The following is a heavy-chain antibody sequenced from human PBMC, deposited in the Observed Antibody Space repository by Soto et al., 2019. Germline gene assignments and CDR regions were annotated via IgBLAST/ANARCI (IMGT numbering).Heavy chain of an antibody. CDR2: ISVYNGNT. J-gene: IGHJ4*02. CDR3: ARYPRYDILIPLDY. Sequence: ASVKVSCKASGYTFTSYGISWVRQAPGQGLEWMGWISVYNGNTNYAQKFQGRVTMTTDTSTSTAYMELTSLRSDDTAVYYCARYPRYDILIPLDYWGQGTLVTVSS. V-gene: IGHV1-18*01. D-gene: IGHD3-9*01. CDR1: GYTFTSYG.